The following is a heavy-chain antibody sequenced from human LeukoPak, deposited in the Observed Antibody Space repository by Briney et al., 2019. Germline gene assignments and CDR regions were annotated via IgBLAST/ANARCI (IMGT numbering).Heavy chain of an antibody. CDR3: ARAWLTGGSYYAMDV. CDR1: GFSISDYA. V-gene: IGHV3-21*01. CDR2: IYSSSSYI. D-gene: IGHD3-10*01. J-gene: IGHJ6*02. Sequence: GGSLRLSCVASGFSISDYAMNWVRQAPGKGLEWVSSIYSSSSYIYYADSVKGRFTISRDNAKSSLYLQMNSLRAEDTAVYYCARAWLTGGSYYAMDVWGQGTTVTVSS.